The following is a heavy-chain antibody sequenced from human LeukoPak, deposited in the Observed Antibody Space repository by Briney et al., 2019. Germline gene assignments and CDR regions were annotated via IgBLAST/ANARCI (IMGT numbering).Heavy chain of an antibody. CDR2: INTDGSST. Sequence: PGGSLRLSCAASGFTFSSYWMLWVRQAPGKGLVWVSRINTDGSSTSYADSVKGRFTISRDNAKNTLYLQMNSLRAEDTAVYYCARDFMEWELNFDYWGQGTLVTVSS. V-gene: IGHV3-74*01. CDR3: ARDFMEWELNFDY. J-gene: IGHJ4*02. D-gene: IGHD1-26*01. CDR1: GFTFSSYW.